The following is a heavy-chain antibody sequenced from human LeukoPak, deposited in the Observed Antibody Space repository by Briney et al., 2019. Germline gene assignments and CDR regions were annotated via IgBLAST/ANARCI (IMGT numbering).Heavy chain of an antibody. CDR1: GGSFSGYY. J-gene: IGHJ3*02. CDR2: INHSGST. Sequence: SETLSLTCAVYGGSFSGYYWSWIRQPPGKGLEWIGEINHSGSTNYNPSLKSRVTISVDTSKSQFSLKLSSVTAADTAVYYCARGCYYDSSGLACAFDIWGQGTMVTVSS. CDR3: ARGCYYDSSGLACAFDI. D-gene: IGHD3-22*01. V-gene: IGHV4-34*01.